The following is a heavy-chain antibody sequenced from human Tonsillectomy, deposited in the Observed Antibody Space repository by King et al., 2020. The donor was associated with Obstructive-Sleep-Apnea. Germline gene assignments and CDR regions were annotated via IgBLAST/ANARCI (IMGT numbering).Heavy chain of an antibody. CDR3: AKGGGAVVVVAAQ. V-gene: IGHV3-23*04. D-gene: IGHD2-15*01. Sequence: VQLVESGGDLVQPGGSLRLSCAASGFTFSNYAMSWVRQAPGKGLEWVSAISGSGVGTYYAKPGKGRFTLSRDNSKNTLYLQMNSLRAEDTAVYYCAKGGGAVVVVAAQWGRGTLVTVSS. J-gene: IGHJ2*01. CDR1: GFTFSNYA. CDR2: ISGSGVGT.